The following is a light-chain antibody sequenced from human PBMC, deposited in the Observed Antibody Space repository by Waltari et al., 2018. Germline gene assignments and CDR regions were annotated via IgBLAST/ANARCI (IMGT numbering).Light chain of an antibody. CDR3: QQYTNCPKT. CDR1: RSISSY. CDR2: AAS. J-gene: IGKJ1*01. Sequence: EIVMTQSPVTLSLSPGARAPLSCRASRSISSYVAWYQQKPGQAPRLLIYAASTRATGIPARFSGSGSGTEFTLTITSLQSEDVAVYYCQQYTNCPKTFGQGTKVEIK. V-gene: IGKV3-15*01.